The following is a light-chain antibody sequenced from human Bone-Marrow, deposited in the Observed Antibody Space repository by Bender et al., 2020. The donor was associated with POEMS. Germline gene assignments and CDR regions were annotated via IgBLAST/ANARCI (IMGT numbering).Light chain of an antibody. J-gene: IGLJ3*02. Sequence: QSVLTQPPSASGTPGQRITISCSGGSSNIGKNYVYWYQQLPGTAPKLLIYANINRPSEIPDRFSGSQSGTSASLAITGLQSEDEAAYFCQSYDSDLNGWVFGGGTKLTVL. CDR3: QSYDSDLNGWV. CDR1: SSNIGKNY. CDR2: ANI. V-gene: IGLV1-40*01.